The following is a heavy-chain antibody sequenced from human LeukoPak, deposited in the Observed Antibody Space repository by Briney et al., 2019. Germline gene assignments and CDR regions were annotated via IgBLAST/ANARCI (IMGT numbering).Heavy chain of an antibody. J-gene: IGHJ4*02. Sequence: ASVKVSCKASGYTFTSYGISWVRQAPGQGHEWMGWISAYNGNTNYAQKLQGRVTMTTDTYTSTAYMELRSLRSGDTAASDCARYEYGSGSYPTVDYWGQGTLVTVSS. CDR2: ISAYNGNT. CDR3: ARYEYGSGSYPTVDY. V-gene: IGHV1-18*01. D-gene: IGHD3-10*01. CDR1: GYTFTSYG.